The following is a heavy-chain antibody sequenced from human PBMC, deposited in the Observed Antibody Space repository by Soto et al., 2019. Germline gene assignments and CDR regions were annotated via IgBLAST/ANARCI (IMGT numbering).Heavy chain of an antibody. CDR3: ARDRLVRGDNWFDP. CDR1: GGSISSGGYY. CDR2: IYYSGST. V-gene: IGHV4-31*03. J-gene: IGHJ5*02. D-gene: IGHD3-10*01. Sequence: SETLSLTCTVSGGSISSGGYYWSWISQHPGKGLEWIGYIYYSGSTYYNPSLKSRVTISVGTSKNQFSLKLSSVTAADTAVYYCARDRLVRGDNWFDPWGQGTQVTVSS.